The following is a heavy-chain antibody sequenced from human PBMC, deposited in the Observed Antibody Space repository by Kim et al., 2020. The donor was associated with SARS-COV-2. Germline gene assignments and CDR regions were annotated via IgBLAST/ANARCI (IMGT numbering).Heavy chain of an antibody. V-gene: IGHV4-59*01. CDR2: NP. J-gene: IGHJ6*02. D-gene: IGHD6-13*01. CDR3: ASLAAGYGMDV. Sequence: NPNYPPSLKRRVTISVDTSKNQFSLKRNSVTAADTAVYYCASLAAGYGMDVWGQGTTVTVSS.